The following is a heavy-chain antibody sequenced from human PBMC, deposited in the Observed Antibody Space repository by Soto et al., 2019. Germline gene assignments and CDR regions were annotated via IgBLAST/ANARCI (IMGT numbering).Heavy chain of an antibody. Sequence: EVQLVESGGGLVKPGGSLRLSCAASGFTFSTYNMNWVRQAPGKRLEWVSSISATGTNYIYYADSVKGRFTISRDNAKNSLFLQMNSLRAEDTAVYYCAREGSSGWFFDYWGQGTLVSVSS. CDR3: AREGSSGWFFDY. J-gene: IGHJ4*02. CDR2: ISATGTNYI. V-gene: IGHV3-21*06. D-gene: IGHD6-19*01. CDR1: GFTFSTYN.